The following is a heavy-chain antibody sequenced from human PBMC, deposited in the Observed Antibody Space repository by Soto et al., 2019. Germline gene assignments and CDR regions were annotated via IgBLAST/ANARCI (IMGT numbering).Heavy chain of an antibody. D-gene: IGHD2-21*01. J-gene: IGHJ6*02. V-gene: IGHV1-2*02. CDR1: GYTFTDYF. CDR3: ARSVVAVIAFGYQYYGMDA. CDR2: INPKSRGT. Sequence: QVQLVQSGAEVKKPGASVKVSCKASGYTFTDYFIHWVRQAPGQGFEWMGWINPKSRGTTYAPKFQGRVTMTRDTSNSTAYMELRGLTSDDTAVYYCARSVVAVIAFGYQYYGMDAWGQGTTVTVS.